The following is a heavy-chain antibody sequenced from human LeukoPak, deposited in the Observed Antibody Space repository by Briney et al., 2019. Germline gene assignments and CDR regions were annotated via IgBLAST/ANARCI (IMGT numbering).Heavy chain of an antibody. V-gene: IGHV4-4*09. CDR3: ARQKATMVRGSRRTNYYLDY. Sequence: SETLSLTCTVSGGSISSYYWSWIRQPPGKGVEWIGYIYTSGSTNYNPSLKSRVTISVDTSKNQFSLKLSSVTAADTAVYYCARQKATMVRGSRRTNYYLDYWGQGTLVTVSS. D-gene: IGHD3-10*01. J-gene: IGHJ4*02. CDR1: GGSISSYY. CDR2: IYTSGST.